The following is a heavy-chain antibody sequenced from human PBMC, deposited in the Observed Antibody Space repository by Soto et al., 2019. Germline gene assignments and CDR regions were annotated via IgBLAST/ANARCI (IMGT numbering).Heavy chain of an antibody. CDR1: GFTFDTYG. CDR2: VSFDAKNK. J-gene: IGHJ6*02. CDR3: AKESVESTYSYYGMDV. V-gene: IGHV3-30*18. Sequence: QVQLVESGGGVVQPGRSLRLSCAASGFTFDTYGMHWVRQAPGKGLEWVAVVSFDAKNKYYIDSVEGRFTISRDNSNNTLYLQMNSLRREDTAVYYCAKESVESTYSYYGMDVWGPGTTVTVSS. D-gene: IGHD4-4*01.